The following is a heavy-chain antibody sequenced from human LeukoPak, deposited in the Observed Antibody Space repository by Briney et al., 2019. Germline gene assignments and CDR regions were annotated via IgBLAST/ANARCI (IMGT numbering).Heavy chain of an antibody. D-gene: IGHD6-6*01. J-gene: IGHJ4*02. CDR1: GFTFSSYA. V-gene: IGHV3-23*01. CDR2: ISGSGGST. Sequence: AGGSLRLSCAASGFTFSSYAMSWVRQAPGKGLEWVSAISGSGGSTYYADSVKGRFTISRDNSKNTLYLQMNSLRAEDTAVYYCAKFFRYRIAASDYFDYWGQGTLVTASS. CDR3: AKFFRYRIAASDYFDY.